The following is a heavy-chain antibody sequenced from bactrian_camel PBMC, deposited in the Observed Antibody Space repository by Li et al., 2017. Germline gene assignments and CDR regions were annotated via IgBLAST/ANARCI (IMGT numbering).Heavy chain of an antibody. CDR3: VKDRGGNWYRGDFGY. J-gene: IGHJ6*01. Sequence: VQLVESGGGSVQAGGSLRLSCAVSTYTWCTDNRRAWYRQAPGKEREFVSSIESGGHTRYADSVKGRFTISQDNAKNTVYLQLNGLQTVDTATYYCVKDRGGNWYRGDFGYWGQGTQVTVS. CDR2: IESGGHT. V-gene: IGHV3S53*01. D-gene: IGHD6*01. CDR1: TYTWCTDNR.